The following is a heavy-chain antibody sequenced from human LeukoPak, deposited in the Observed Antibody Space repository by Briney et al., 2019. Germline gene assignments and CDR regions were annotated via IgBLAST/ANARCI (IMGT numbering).Heavy chain of an antibody. J-gene: IGHJ4*02. CDR2: IYSGGST. Sequence: GGSLRLSCAAPGFTVSSNYMSWVRQAPGKGLEWVSVIYSGGSTYYADSVKGRFTISRDNSKNTLYLQMNSLRAEDTAVYYCARDSIFGYYFDYWGQGTLVTVSS. CDR3: ARDSIFGYYFDY. V-gene: IGHV3-66*01. CDR1: GFTVSSNY. D-gene: IGHD3-3*02.